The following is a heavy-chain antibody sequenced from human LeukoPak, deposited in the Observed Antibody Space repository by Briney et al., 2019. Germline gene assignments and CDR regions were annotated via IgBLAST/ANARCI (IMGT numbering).Heavy chain of an antibody. CDR2: IRSKAYGGTT. CDR3: TRELGGPRNV. V-gene: IGHV3-49*04. D-gene: IGHD3-16*01. CDR1: GFTFSSYA. J-gene: IGHJ6*04. Sequence: GGSLRLSCAASGFTFSSYAMSWVRQAPGKGLEWVGFIRSKAYGGTTEYAASVKGRFTISRDDSKSIAYLQMNSLKTEDTAVYYCTRELGGPRNVWGKGTTVTVSS.